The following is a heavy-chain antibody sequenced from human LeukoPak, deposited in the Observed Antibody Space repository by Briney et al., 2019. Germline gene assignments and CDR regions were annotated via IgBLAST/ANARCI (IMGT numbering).Heavy chain of an antibody. D-gene: IGHD6-13*01. CDR1: GFPFSSYA. CDR3: AKDLSGPGIAAAFDAFDI. CDR2: ISGSGGST. J-gene: IGHJ3*02. Sequence: GSLQLSFAASGFPFSSYAMSWVRPAPGKGLGWVSAISGSGGSTYYADSVKGRFTISRDNSKNTLYLQMNSLRAEDTAVYYCAKDLSGPGIAAAFDAFDIWGQGTLVTVSS. V-gene: IGHV3-23*01.